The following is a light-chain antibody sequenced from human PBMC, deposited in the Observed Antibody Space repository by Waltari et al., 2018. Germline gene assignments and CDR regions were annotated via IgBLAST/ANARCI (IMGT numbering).Light chain of an antibody. CDR3: QQANIFPFA. J-gene: IGKJ3*01. CDR2: AAS. CDR1: QDISTW. V-gene: IGKV1-12*01. Sequence: DIQMTQSPSSVSASVGDRVTLTCRASQDISTWLAWYQQKPGKAPKVLIYAASSLQSGVPSRFSGSGSGTDFTLTITSVQPEDSATYYCQQANIFPFAFGPGTKVHIK.